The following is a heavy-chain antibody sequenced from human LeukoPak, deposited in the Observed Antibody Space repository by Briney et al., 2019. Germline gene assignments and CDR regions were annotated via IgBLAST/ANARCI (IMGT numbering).Heavy chain of an antibody. Sequence: PGGPLRLSCAASGFTFSSYSMNWVRQAPGKGLEWVSSISSSSSYIYYADSVKGRFTISRDNTKNTLYVQMNSLRAEDTAVYYCARVGARLGAFDIWGQGTTVTVSS. CDR1: GFTFSSYS. CDR3: ARVGARLGAFDI. D-gene: IGHD6-25*01. V-gene: IGHV3-21*01. J-gene: IGHJ3*02. CDR2: ISSSSSYI.